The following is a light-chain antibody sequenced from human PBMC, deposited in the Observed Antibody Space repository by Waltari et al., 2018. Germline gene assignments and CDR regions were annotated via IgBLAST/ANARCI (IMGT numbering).Light chain of an antibody. CDR3: QQFFGTPWT. J-gene: IGKJ1*01. CDR1: QNILYNSNNKNY. Sequence: DIVLTQSPDSLPVSLGERATINCKSSQNILYNSNNKNYLAGYQQKPGQPPKLLIYWASTRQFGVPERFSGSGSGTDFTLTISSLQAEDVAVYYCQQFFGTPWTFGQGTKVEIK. V-gene: IGKV4-1*01. CDR2: WAS.